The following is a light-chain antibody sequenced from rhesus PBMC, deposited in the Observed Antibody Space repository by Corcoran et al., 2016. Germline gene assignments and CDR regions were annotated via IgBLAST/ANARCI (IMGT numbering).Light chain of an antibody. V-gene: IGKV1-25*01. J-gene: IGKJ3*01. CDR2: EAS. CDR1: QGITND. Sequence: DIQMTQSPSSLSASVGDRVTITCRASQGITNDLAWYQQKPGETPKLLIYEASSLQSGITSRFSGRGSGTVFTLTISSLQSEDFATYYCQHYYRTPFTFGPGTKLDIK. CDR3: QHYYRTPFT.